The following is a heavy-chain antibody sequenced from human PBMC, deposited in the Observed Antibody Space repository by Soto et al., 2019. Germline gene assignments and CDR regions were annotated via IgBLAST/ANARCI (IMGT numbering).Heavy chain of an antibody. Sequence: PGESLKISCKGLGNSFNNWIGWVRQMPGKGLEWMGIIYPGDSDTRYSPSFQGQVTISADKSISTAYLQWSSLKASDTAMYYCARLPNFDWFDNWFDPWGQGTLVTVSS. CDR2: IYPGDSDT. D-gene: IGHD3-9*01. J-gene: IGHJ5*02. V-gene: IGHV5-51*01. CDR3: ARLPNFDWFDNWFDP. CDR1: GNSFNNW.